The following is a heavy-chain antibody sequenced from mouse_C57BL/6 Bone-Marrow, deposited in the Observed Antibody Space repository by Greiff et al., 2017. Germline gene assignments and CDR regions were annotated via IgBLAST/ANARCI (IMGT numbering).Heavy chain of an antibody. J-gene: IGHJ2*01. CDR2: IYPVSGET. D-gene: IGHD1-1*02. CDR1: GYTFTDHI. Sequence: QVQLQQSGAELASPGASVTLSCKASGYTFTDHIMNWVKKRPGQGLEWIGRIYPVSGETNYNQKFMGKATFSVDRSSSSVYMVLNSLTSVDPADYSFEREGLYGDFDYWGQGTTLTVSS. CDR3: EREGLYGDFDY. V-gene: IGHV1-11*01.